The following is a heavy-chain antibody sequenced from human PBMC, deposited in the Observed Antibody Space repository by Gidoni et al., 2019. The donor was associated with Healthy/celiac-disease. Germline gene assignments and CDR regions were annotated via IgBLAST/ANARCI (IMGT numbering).Heavy chain of an antibody. CDR3: AKLYSSSWPFDY. Sequence: HWVRQAPGKGLEWVAVMSYDGSNKYYADSVKGRFTISRDNSKNTLYLQMNSLRAEDTAVYYCAKLYSSSWPFDYWGQGTLVTVSS. V-gene: IGHV3-30*18. J-gene: IGHJ4*02. D-gene: IGHD6-13*01. CDR2: MSYDGSNK.